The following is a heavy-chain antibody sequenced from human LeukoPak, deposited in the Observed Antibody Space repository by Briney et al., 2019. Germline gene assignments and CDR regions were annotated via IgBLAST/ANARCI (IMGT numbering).Heavy chain of an antibody. CDR3: ARDPVGYCSGGSCYPPGYFDY. Sequence: SETLSLTCTVSGGSISSYYWSWIRQPPGKGLEWIGYIYYSGSTNYNPSLKSRVTISVDTSKNQFSLKLSSVTAADTAVYCCARDPVGYCSGGSCYPPGYFDYWGQGTLVTVSS. J-gene: IGHJ4*02. CDR2: IYYSGST. V-gene: IGHV4-59*01. D-gene: IGHD2-15*01. CDR1: GGSISSYY.